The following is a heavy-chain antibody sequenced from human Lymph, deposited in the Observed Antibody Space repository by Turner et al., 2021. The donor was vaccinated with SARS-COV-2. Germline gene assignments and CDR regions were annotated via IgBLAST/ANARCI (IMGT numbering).Heavy chain of an antibody. Sequence: QVQTVVSGGGVAQPRRVLRGACAASGFAFSTYAMHWVRQAPGKGLEWSAVISYDGSNKYDEDSVNGRFTISRDNSKNTMYLQMNSLRAEDTAVYYCARGPGGNYGPYFDYWGQGTLVTVSS. CDR3: ARGPGGNYGPYFDY. J-gene: IGHJ4*02. CDR2: ISYDGSNK. CDR1: GFAFSTYA. D-gene: IGHD3-10*01. V-gene: IGHV3-30-3*01.